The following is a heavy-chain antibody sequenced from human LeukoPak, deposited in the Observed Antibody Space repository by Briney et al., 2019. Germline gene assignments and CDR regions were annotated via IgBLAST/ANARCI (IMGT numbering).Heavy chain of an antibody. V-gene: IGHV4-4*07. CDR3: ARTIVVVPAAIRAQGWFDP. Sequence: SETLSPTCTVSGGSISSYYWSWIRQPAGKGLEWIGRIYTSGSTNYNPSLKSRVTMSVDTSKNQFSLKLSSVTAADTAVYYCARTIVVVPAAIRAQGWFDPWGQGTLVTVSS. CDR2: IYTSGST. J-gene: IGHJ5*02. D-gene: IGHD2-2*01. CDR1: GGSISSYY.